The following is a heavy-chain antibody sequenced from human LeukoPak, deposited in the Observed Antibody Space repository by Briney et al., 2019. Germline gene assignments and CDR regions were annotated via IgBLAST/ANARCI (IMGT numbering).Heavy chain of an antibody. CDR1: GGSISSYY. J-gene: IGHJ4*02. CDR3: ARPRYYYGSGSYSYYFDY. Sequence: PSETLSLTCTVSGGSISSYYWSWIRQPPGKGLEWIGYIYYSGSTNYNPSLKSRVTISVDTSKNQFSLKLSSVTAADTAVYYCARPRYYYGSGSYSYYFDYWGQGTLVTVSS. D-gene: IGHD3-10*01. CDR2: IYYSGST. V-gene: IGHV4-59*12.